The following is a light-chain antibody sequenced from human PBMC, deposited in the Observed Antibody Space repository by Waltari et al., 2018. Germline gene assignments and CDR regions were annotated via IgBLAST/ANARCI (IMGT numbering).Light chain of an antibody. CDR1: DLGKNS. J-gene: IGLJ2*01. Sequence: YVLTQPPSISVPPGQTATITRPGEDLGKNSAPWYQQKAGQPPTLVIYQNNRRPSDIPDRFSASTSGNAATLTIRGTQPTDEADYYCQAWDTVSFVVFGGGTRLTVL. CDR2: QNN. V-gene: IGLV3-1*01. CDR3: QAWDTVSFVV.